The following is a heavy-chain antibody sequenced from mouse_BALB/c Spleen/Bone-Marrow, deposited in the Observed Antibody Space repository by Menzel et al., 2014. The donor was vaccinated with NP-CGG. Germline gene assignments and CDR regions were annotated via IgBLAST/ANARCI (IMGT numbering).Heavy chain of an antibody. D-gene: IGHD1-1*01. V-gene: IGHV5-6-2*01. CDR3: ASRELRCCSCDY. Sequence: EVQLQQSAGGLVKLGGSLKLSCAASGFTFSSYYMSWVRQTPEKRLELVAAINRDGGITFYPDTVKGRFTISRDNANNTLYLQVSSLKSEDTALYSCASRELRCCSCDYWGLGASRPVPS. CDR1: GFTFSSYY. J-gene: IGHJ2*02. CDR2: INRDGGIT.